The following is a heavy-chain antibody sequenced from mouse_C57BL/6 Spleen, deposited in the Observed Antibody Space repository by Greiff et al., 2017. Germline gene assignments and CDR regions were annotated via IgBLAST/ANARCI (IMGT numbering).Heavy chain of an antibody. Sequence: VQLQESGPELVKPGASVKISCKASGYAFSSPWMNWVKQRPGKGLEGIGRIYPGDGDTNYNGKFKGKATLTADKSSSTAYMQLSSLTSEDSAVYFCARPSTMVTTVYFDDWVQGTTLTVSS. J-gene: IGHJ2*01. V-gene: IGHV1-82*01. D-gene: IGHD2-2*01. CDR1: GYAFSSPW. CDR3: ARPSTMVTTVYFDD. CDR2: IYPGDGDT.